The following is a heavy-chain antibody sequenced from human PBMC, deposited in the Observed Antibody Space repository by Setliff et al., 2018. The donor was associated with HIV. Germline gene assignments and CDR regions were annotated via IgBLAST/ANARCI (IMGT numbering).Heavy chain of an antibody. J-gene: IGHJ3*02. CDR3: ARAMKYSYGYVHDAFDI. CDR2: IYYSGST. CDR1: GGSISSGSYY. V-gene: IGHV4-39*01. D-gene: IGHD5-18*01. Sequence: SETLSLTCTVSGGSISSGSYYWGWIRQPPGKGLEWIGSIYYSGSTYYNPSLKSRVIISVDTSKNQFSLKLSSVTAADTAVYYCARAMKYSYGYVHDAFDIWGQGTMVTVSS.